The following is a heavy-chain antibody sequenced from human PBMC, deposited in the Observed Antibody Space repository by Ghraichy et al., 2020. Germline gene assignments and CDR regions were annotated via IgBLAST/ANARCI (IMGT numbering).Heavy chain of an antibody. CDR2: MNPNSGNT. D-gene: IGHD6-13*01. CDR3: ARASPLTNIAAADYNWFDP. J-gene: IGHJ5*02. CDR1: GYTFTSYD. Sequence: ASVKVSCKASGYTFTSYDINWVRQATGQGLEWMGWMNPNSGNTGYAQKFQGRVTMTRNTSISTAYMELSSLRSEDTAVYYCARASPLTNIAAADYNWFDPWGQGTLVTVSS. V-gene: IGHV1-8*01.